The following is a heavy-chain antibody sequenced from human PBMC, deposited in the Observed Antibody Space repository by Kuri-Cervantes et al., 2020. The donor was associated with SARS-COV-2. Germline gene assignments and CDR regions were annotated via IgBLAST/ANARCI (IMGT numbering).Heavy chain of an antibody. CDR3: ATALLSYYFDY. J-gene: IGHJ4*02. Sequence: GGSLRLSCAASEFTFSAYWMHWVRQAPGKGLVWVSRINSDGSSPDYVDSVKGRFTISRDNAKNTLYLQMNSLRAEDTAVYYCATALLSYYFDYWGQGTLVTVSS. V-gene: IGHV3-74*01. D-gene: IGHD3-10*01. CDR2: INSDGSSP. CDR1: EFTFSAYW.